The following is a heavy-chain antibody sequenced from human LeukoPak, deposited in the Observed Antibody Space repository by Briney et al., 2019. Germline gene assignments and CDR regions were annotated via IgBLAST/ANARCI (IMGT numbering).Heavy chain of an antibody. CDR2: IKQDGSEE. CDR3: ATLRFLEWLLFPEYFQH. J-gene: IGHJ1*01. CDR1: GFTFSSYG. V-gene: IGHV3-7*01. D-gene: IGHD3-3*01. Sequence: GSLRLSCAASGFTFSSYGMHWVRQAPGKGLEWVANIKQDGSEEYYMDSVKGRFTISRDNAKNSLHLQMNSLRAEDTAVYYCATLRFLEWLLFPEYFQHWGQGTLVTVSS.